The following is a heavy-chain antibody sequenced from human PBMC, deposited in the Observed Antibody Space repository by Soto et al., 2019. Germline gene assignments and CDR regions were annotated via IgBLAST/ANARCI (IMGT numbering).Heavy chain of an antibody. J-gene: IGHJ4*02. CDR2: ISSSGSTI. CDR3: ARTMVRGVMTPRTVDY. CDR1: GFTFSDYY. Sequence: GSLRLSCAASGFTFSDYYMSWIRQAPGKGLEWVSYISSSGSTIYYADSVKGRFTISRDNAKNSLYLQMNSLRAEDTAVYYCARTMVRGVMTPRTVDYWGQGTLVTVSS. V-gene: IGHV3-11*01. D-gene: IGHD3-10*01.